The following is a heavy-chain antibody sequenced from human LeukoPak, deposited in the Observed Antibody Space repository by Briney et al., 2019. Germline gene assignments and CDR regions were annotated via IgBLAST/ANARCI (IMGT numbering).Heavy chain of an antibody. J-gene: IGHJ6*03. Sequence: ASVKVSCKASGGTFSSYAISWVRQAPGQGLEWMGGIIPIFGTANYAQKFQGRVTITADESTSTAYMELSSLRSEDTAVYYCARGGPPGGSSSLYYYYYYMDVWGKGTTVTVSS. CDR2: IIPIFGTA. CDR3: ARGGPPGGSSSLYYYYYYMDV. V-gene: IGHV1-69*13. CDR1: GGTFSSYA. D-gene: IGHD6-6*01.